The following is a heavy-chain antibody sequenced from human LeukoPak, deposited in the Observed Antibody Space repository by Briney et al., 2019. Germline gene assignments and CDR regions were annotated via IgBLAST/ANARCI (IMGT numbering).Heavy chain of an antibody. CDR1: GGSFSGYY. CDR3: ARGRGSYYDPYLDY. Sequence: PSETLSLTCAVYGGSFSGYYWSWIRQPPGKGLEWIGEINHSGSTNYNPSLKSRVTISVDTSKNQFSLKLSSVTAADTAVYYCARGRGSYYDPYLDYWGQGTLVTVSS. CDR2: INHSGST. D-gene: IGHD1-26*01. J-gene: IGHJ4*02. V-gene: IGHV4-34*01.